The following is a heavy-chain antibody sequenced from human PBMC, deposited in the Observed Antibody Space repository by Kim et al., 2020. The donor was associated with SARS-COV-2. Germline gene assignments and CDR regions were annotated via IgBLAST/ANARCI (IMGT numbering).Heavy chain of an antibody. V-gene: IGHV1-2*06. CDR2: INPNSGNT. CDR3: ARETQQLGFDY. CDR1: GYTFSGYY. J-gene: IGHJ4*02. D-gene: IGHD6-13*01. Sequence: ASVKVSCKASGYTFSGYYMHWVRQAPGQGLEWMGRINPNSGNTNYAQKFQGRDTVTRDTSISTAYMELSSLRSDDTAVYYCARETQQLGFDYWGQGTLVTVSS.